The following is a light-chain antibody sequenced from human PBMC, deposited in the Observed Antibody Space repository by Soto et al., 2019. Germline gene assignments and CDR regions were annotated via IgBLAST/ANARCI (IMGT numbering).Light chain of an antibody. CDR1: QSVSNNY. V-gene: IGKV3-20*01. Sequence: EIVLTQSPGTLSLSPVERATLSCRAIQSVSNNYLAWYQQKPGQAPRLLIYGASNRATGIPDRFSGSGSGTDFTLTISRLEPEDFAVYYCQQFSSYPLTFGGGTKVDI. CDR3: QQFSSYPLT. J-gene: IGKJ4*01. CDR2: GAS.